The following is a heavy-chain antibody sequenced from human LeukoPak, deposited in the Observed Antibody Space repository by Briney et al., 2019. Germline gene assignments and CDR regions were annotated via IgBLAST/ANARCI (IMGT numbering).Heavy chain of an antibody. CDR1: GFTFRSHW. V-gene: IGHV3-7*05. CDR3: AGSTGWARYFDY. Sequence: GGSLRLSCAASGFTFRSHWMSWVRQAPGKGLEWVANIKHDGSERYYVDSVKGRFTISRDNAKNSLYLQMNSLRVEDTAVYYCAGSTGWARYFDYWGQGTLVTVSS. CDR2: IKHDGSER. D-gene: IGHD6-19*01. J-gene: IGHJ4*02.